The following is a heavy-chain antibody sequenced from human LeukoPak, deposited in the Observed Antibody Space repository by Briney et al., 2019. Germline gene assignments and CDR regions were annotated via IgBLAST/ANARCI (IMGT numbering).Heavy chain of an antibody. Sequence: GGSLRLSCAASGFTFDDYAMHWVRQAPGKGLEWVSGISWNSGSIGYADSVKGRFTISRDNAKNSLYLQMNSLRAEDTALYYCAKEVSGEYSGYAAFDIWGQGTMVTVSS. V-gene: IGHV3-9*01. J-gene: IGHJ3*02. CDR1: GFTFDDYA. CDR3: AKEVSGEYSGYAAFDI. D-gene: IGHD5-12*01. CDR2: ISWNSGSI.